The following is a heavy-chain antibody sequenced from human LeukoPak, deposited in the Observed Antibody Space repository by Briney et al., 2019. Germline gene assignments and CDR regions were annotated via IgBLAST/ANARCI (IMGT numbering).Heavy chain of an antibody. Sequence: ASVKVSCKASGYTFTYCSLHWLQQAPGQGLERMRWITLYNGNTNYVKKFQGRVTITRDMSLRTAYIELSSLRFRDAILTGYYSKGRLGWRVVNWFDPWGQGTLVTVSS. CDR1: GYTFTYCS. CDR3: YSKGRLGWRVVNWFDP. D-gene: IGHD3-9*01. V-gene: IGHV1-68*01. J-gene: IGHJ5*02. CDR2: ITLYNGNT.